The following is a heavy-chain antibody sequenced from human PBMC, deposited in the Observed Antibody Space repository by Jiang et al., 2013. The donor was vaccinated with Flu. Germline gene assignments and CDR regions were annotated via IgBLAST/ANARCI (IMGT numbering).Heavy chain of an antibody. J-gene: IGHJ6*01. CDR2: VTDSGTTT. D-gene: IGHD1-14*01. V-gene: IGHV3-23*01. Sequence: VQLLESGGGLVQPGGSLRLSCAVSGFTFSRSAMSWVRQAPGKGLEWVSAVTDSGTTTYYADSVKGRFTISRDNSKNTLYLRMNSLRGEDAAVYYCVERTEGTTNYYYGIDVWG. CDR3: VERTEGTTNYYYGIDV. CDR1: GFTFSRSA.